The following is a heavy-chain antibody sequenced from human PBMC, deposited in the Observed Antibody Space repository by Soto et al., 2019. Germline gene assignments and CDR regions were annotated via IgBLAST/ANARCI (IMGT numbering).Heavy chain of an antibody. CDR3: ARVRWELLISDAFDI. CDR1: GFTFTDYW. D-gene: IGHD1-26*01. CDR2: INSDGSRT. V-gene: IGHV3-74*01. Sequence: GGSLRLSCAASGFTFTDYWTHWVRQAPGKGLVWVSRINSDGSRTSYADSVTGRFTISRDNAKNTLYLQMNSLRAEDTAVYYCARVRWELLISDAFDIWGQGTMVTVSS. J-gene: IGHJ3*02.